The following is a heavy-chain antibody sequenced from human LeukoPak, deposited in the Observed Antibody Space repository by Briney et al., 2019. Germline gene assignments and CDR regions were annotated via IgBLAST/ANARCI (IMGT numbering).Heavy chain of an antibody. J-gene: IGHJ4*02. Sequence: GGSLRLSRAASGFTVSSNYMSWVRQDPGKGLEWVSLIYSGGSTYYADSVKGRFTISRDNSKNTLYLQMNSLRAEDTAVYYCAKGYSSSWTTFDYWGQGTLVTVSS. CDR3: AKGYSSSWTTFDY. CDR2: IYSGGST. CDR1: GFTVSSNY. D-gene: IGHD6-13*01. V-gene: IGHV3-66*01.